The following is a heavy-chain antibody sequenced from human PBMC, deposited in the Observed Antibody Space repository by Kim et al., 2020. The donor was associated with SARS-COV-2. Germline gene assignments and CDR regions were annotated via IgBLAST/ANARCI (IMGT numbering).Heavy chain of an antibody. CDR1: GGSISSSSYY. J-gene: IGHJ4*02. CDR3: ARVLWFGELRDLFDY. Sequence: SETLSLTCTVSGGSISSSSYYWGWIRQPPGKGLEWIGSIYYSGSTYYNPSLKSRVTISVDTSKNQFSLKLSSVTAADTAVYYCARVLWFGELRDLFDYWGQGTLVTVSS. V-gene: IGHV4-39*07. D-gene: IGHD3-10*01. CDR2: IYYSGST.